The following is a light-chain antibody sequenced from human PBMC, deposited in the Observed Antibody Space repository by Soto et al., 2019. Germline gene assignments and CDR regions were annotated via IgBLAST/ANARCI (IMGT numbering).Light chain of an antibody. V-gene: IGKV1-39*01. Sequence: DIQMTQSPSSLSASEGDRFTITCRASQTIATFLNWYQQKPGKAPKLLIYGASTLQSGVPSRFSGSGSGADFTLTISSLQPEDSATYYCQLSHTTLTFGQVTRLEIK. CDR1: QTIATF. CDR2: GAS. CDR3: QLSHTTLT. J-gene: IGKJ5*01.